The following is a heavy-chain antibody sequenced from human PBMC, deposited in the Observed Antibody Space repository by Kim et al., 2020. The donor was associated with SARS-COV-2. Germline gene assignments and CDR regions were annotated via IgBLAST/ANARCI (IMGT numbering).Heavy chain of an antibody. CDR2: IYYSGST. J-gene: IGHJ3*02. V-gene: IGHV4-59*01. D-gene: IGHD1-26*01. CDR3: ARDVLYSGSYWGAFDI. CDR1: GGSISSYY. Sequence: SETLSLTCTVSGGSISSYYWSWIRQPPGKGLEWIGYIYYSGSTNYNPSLKSRVTISVDTSKNQFSLKLSSVTAADTAVYYCARDVLYSGSYWGAFDIWGQGTMVTVSS.